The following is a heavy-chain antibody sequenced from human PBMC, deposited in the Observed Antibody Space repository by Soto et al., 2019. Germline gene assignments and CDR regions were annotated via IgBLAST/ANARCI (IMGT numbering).Heavy chain of an antibody. Sequence: SETLSLTCTVSGGSISSSSYYWGWIRQPPGKGLEWIGSIYYSGSTYYNPSLKSRVTISVDTSKNQFSLKLSSVTAADTAVYYCARRYGPGFDYWGQGTLVTVSS. CDR3: ARRYGPGFDY. J-gene: IGHJ4*02. CDR1: GGSISSSSYY. CDR2: IYYSGST. D-gene: IGHD4-17*01. V-gene: IGHV4-39*01.